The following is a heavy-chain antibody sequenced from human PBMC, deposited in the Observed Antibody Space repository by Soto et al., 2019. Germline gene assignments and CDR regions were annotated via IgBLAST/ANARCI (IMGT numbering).Heavy chain of an antibody. J-gene: IGHJ4*02. CDR3: ARDLDSSSSDY. CDR1: GYTFTSYA. V-gene: IGHV1-3*01. D-gene: IGHD6-13*01. Sequence: ASVKVSCKASGYTFTSYAMHWVRQAPGQRLEWMGWINAGNSNTKYSQKFQGRVTITRDTSASTAYMELSSLRSEDTAVYYCARDLDSSSSDYWGQGTLVTVYS. CDR2: INAGNSNT.